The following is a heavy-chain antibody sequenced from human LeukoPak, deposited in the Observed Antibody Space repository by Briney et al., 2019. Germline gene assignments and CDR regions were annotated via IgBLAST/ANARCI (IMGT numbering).Heavy chain of an antibody. CDR1: GGSISSYY. CDR2: IYYSGST. CDR3: ARSRGGVVDSYYFDY. V-gene: IGHV4-59*01. J-gene: IGHJ4*02. Sequence: SETLSLTCTVSGGSISSYYWSWIRQPPGKGLEWIGYIYYSGSTNYNPSLKSRVTISVDTSKNQFSLKLSSVTAADTAVYYCARSRGGVVDSYYFDYWGQGTLVTVSS. D-gene: IGHD3-3*01.